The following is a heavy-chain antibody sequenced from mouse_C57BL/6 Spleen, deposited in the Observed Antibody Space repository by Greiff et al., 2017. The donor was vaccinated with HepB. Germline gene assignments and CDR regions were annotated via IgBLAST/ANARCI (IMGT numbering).Heavy chain of an antibody. D-gene: IGHD2-2*01. CDR1: GFSLTSYA. J-gene: IGHJ4*01. CDR3: ARNSGYGYDYYAMDY. CDR2: IWTGGGT. Sequence: QVQLQQSGPGLVAPSQSLSITCTVSGFSLTSYAISWVRQPPGKGLEWLGVIWTGGGTNYNSALKSRLSISKDNSKSQVFLKMNSLQTDDTARYYCARNSGYGYDYYAMDYWGQGTSVTVSS. V-gene: IGHV2-9-1*01.